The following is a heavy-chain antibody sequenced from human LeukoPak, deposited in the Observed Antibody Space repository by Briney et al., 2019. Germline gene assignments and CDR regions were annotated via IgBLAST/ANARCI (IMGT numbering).Heavy chain of an antibody. V-gene: IGHV4-34*01. Sequence: SETLSLTCAVYGGSFSGYYWSWIRQPPGKGLEWIGEINHSGSTNYNPSLKSRVTISLDTSKNQFSLKLSSVTAADTAVYYCARGHFRSYYYDSSGYSQRSYGMDVWGQGTTVTVSS. CDR2: INHSGST. J-gene: IGHJ6*02. CDR1: GGSFSGYY. CDR3: ARGHFRSYYYDSSGYSQRSYGMDV. D-gene: IGHD3-22*01.